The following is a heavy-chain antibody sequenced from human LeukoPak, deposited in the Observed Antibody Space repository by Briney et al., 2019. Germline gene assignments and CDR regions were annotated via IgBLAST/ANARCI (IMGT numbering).Heavy chain of an antibody. J-gene: IGHJ4*02. D-gene: IGHD4-23*01. CDR1: GGTFSSYA. Sequence: GASVKVSCKASGGTFSSYAISWVRQAPGQGLEWMGGIIPIFGTANYAQKFQGRVTITADESTSTAYMELSSLRSEDTAVYYCAVSRDYGGNGPFDYWGQGALVTVSS. CDR2: IIPIFGTA. V-gene: IGHV1-69*13. CDR3: AVSRDYGGNGPFDY.